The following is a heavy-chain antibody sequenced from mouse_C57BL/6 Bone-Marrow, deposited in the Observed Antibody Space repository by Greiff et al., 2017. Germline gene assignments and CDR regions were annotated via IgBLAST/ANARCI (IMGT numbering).Heavy chain of an antibody. CDR1: GFTFSDYG. D-gene: IGHD2-4*01. Sequence: EVMLVESGGGLVQPGGSLTLSCAASGFTFSDYGMAWVRQAPRKGPEWVAFISNLAYSIYYADTVTGRFTISRENAKNTLHLEMSSLRSEDTAMYYCARYDYDGDAMDYWGQGTSVTVSS. J-gene: IGHJ4*01. CDR3: ARYDYDGDAMDY. CDR2: ISNLAYSI. V-gene: IGHV5-15*01.